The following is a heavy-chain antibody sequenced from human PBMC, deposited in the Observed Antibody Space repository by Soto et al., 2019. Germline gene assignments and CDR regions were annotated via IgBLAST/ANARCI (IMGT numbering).Heavy chain of an antibody. V-gene: IGHV3-30*03. J-gene: IGHJ6*02. Sequence: GGSLRLSCAASGFTFSNYGMHWVRQAPGKGLEWVAVISYDGSNKYYADSVKGRFTISRDNSKNTLYLQMNSLRAEDTAVYYCCRDHYYHGAGRRNYSAYGMDVWGQGTTVTVSS. CDR1: GFTFSNYG. CDR2: ISYDGSNK. CDR3: CRDHYYHGAGRRNYSAYGMDV. D-gene: IGHD3-10*01.